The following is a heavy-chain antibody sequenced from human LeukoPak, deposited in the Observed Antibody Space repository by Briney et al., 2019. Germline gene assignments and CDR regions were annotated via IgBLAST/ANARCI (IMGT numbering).Heavy chain of an antibody. V-gene: IGHV3-30*18. D-gene: IGHD4-23*01. CDR1: GFTFSSYG. J-gene: IGHJ6*02. CDR3: AKEVYYGGTPSGMDV. Sequence: GGSLRLSCAASGFTFSSYGMHWVRQAPGKGLEWVAVISYEGSNKYYADSVKGRLTISRGNSKNTLYLQMSSLRAEDTAVYYCAKEVYYGGTPSGMDVWGQGTTVTVSS. CDR2: ISYEGSNK.